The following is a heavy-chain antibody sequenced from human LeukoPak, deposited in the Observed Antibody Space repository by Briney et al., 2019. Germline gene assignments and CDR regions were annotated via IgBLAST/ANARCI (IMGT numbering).Heavy chain of an antibody. D-gene: IGHD3-10*01. CDR3: AKVAEGYYYGSGSYYYFDY. CDR1: GFTFDDYA. Sequence: GRSLSLSCAASGFTFDDYAMHWVRQAPGKGLEWVSGISWNSGSIGYADSVKGRFTISRDNAKNSLYLQMNSLRAEDTALYYCAKVAEGYYYGSGSYYYFDYWGQGTLVTVSS. V-gene: IGHV3-9*01. J-gene: IGHJ4*02. CDR2: ISWNSGSI.